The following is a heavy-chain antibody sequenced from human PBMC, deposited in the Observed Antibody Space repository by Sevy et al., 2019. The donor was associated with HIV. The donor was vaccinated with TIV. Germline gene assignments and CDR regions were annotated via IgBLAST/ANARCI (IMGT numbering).Heavy chain of an antibody. J-gene: IGHJ6*02. V-gene: IGHV1-69*13. CDR1: GGTFSSYA. CDR2: IIPIFGTA. CDR3: ASSVAAAGRGFPYGMDV. D-gene: IGHD6-13*01. Sequence: ASVKVSCKASGGTFSSYAISWVRQAPGQGLEWMGGIIPIFGTANYAQKFQGRVTITEDESTSTAYMELSSLRSEDTAVYYCASSVAAAGRGFPYGMDVWGQGTTVTVSS.